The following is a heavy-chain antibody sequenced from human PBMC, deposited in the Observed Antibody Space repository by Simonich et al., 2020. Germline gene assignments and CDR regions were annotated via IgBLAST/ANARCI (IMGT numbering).Heavy chain of an antibody. J-gene: IGHJ4*02. CDR2: SNQSGST. Sequence: QVQLQQWGAGLLKPSETLSLTCAVYGGSFSGYYWSWIRQPPGKGLEWIGESNQSGSTNSNPSLKSRVTISVDTSKNQFSLKLSSVTAADTAVYYCARHLQLGPFDYWGQGTLVTVSS. D-gene: IGHD1-1*01. CDR3: ARHLQLGPFDY. CDR1: GGSFSGYY. V-gene: IGHV4-34*01.